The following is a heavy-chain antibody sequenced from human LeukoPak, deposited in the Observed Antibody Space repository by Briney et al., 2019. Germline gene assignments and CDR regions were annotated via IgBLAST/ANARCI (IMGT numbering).Heavy chain of an antibody. CDR3: AKLAIFGVLVDP. CDR1: GFTFSDHY. Sequence: GGSLRLSCAASGFTFSDHYMDWVRQAPGKGLGWVGRTRNKANSYTTEYAASVKGRFTISRDDSKNSLYLQMNSLKTEDTAVYYCAKLAIFGVLVDPWGQGTLVTVSS. CDR2: TRNKANSYTT. V-gene: IGHV3-72*01. J-gene: IGHJ5*02. D-gene: IGHD3-3*01.